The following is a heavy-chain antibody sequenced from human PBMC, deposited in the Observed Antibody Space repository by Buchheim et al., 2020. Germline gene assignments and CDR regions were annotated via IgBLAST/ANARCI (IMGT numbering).Heavy chain of an antibody. CDR2: ISYDGSNK. Sequence: QVQLVESGGGVVQPGRSLRLSCAASGFTFSSYGMHWVRQAPGKGLEWVAVISYDGSNKYYADSVKGRFTISRDNSKNTLYLQMNSLRAEDTAVYYCAKDGRGSYDYWGQGT. D-gene: IGHD1-26*01. J-gene: IGHJ4*02. V-gene: IGHV3-30*18. CDR1: GFTFSSYG. CDR3: AKDGRGSYDY.